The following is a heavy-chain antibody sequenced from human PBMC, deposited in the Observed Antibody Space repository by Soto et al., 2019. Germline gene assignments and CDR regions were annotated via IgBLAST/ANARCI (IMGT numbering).Heavy chain of an antibody. CDR2: FDPEDGET. J-gene: IGHJ5*02. V-gene: IGHV1-24*01. D-gene: IGHD5-18*01. CDR3: ARDRGYSYGGLWFDP. CDR1: GYTLTELS. Sequence: ASVKVSCKVSGYTLTELSMHWVRQAPGKGLEWMGGFDPEDGETIYAQKFQGRVTMTEDASTDTAYMELSSLRSDDTAVYYCARDRGYSYGGLWFDPWGQGTLVTVSS.